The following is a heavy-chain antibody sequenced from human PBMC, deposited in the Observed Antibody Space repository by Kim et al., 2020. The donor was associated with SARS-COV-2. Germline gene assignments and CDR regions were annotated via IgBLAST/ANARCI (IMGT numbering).Heavy chain of an antibody. Sequence: GGSLRLSCAASGFTFRSYAMSWVRQAPGKGLEWVSAISGSGGSTYYADSVKGRFTISRDNSKNTLYLQMNSLRAEDTAVYYCANMVRGVISPLDYWGQGTLVTVSS. D-gene: IGHD3-10*01. CDR3: ANMVRGVISPLDY. CDR1: GFTFRSYA. J-gene: IGHJ4*02. V-gene: IGHV3-23*01. CDR2: ISGSGGST.